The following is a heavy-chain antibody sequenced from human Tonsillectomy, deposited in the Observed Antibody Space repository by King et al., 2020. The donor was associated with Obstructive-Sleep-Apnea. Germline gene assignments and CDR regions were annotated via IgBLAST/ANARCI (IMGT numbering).Heavy chain of an antibody. D-gene: IGHD3-9*01. CDR1: GFTFSSYW. V-gene: IGHV3-74*01. CDR2: INSDGSST. Sequence: VQLVESGGGLVQPGGSLRLSCAASGFTFSSYWMHWVRHAPGKGLVWVSRINSDGSSTSYADSVKGRFTISRDNAKNTLYLQMNSLRAEDTAVYYCARETGRGSNHPFDYWGQGTLVTVSS. J-gene: IGHJ4*02. CDR3: ARETGRGSNHPFDY.